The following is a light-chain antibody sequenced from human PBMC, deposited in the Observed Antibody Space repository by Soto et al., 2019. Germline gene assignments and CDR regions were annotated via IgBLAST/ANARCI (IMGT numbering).Light chain of an antibody. CDR1: SSDVGGYNY. J-gene: IGLJ1*01. Sequence: QSVLTQPASVSGTPGQPITISCTGTSSDVGGYNYVSWYQHHPGKASKLMIFDVSNRPSGVSNRFSGSKSGNTASLTISGLQPEDEADYYCSSYTTSNTRQIVFGTGTKVTVL. CDR2: DVS. CDR3: SSYTTSNTRQIV. V-gene: IGLV2-14*03.